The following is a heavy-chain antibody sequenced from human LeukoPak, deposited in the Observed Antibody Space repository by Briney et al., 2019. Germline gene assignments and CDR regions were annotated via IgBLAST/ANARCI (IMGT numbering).Heavy chain of an antibody. CDR1: GGTFSSYA. J-gene: IGHJ3*02. V-gene: IGHV1-69*13. CDR3: ARDRPRGDRSFDI. CDR2: IIPIFGTA. D-gene: IGHD3-10*01. Sequence: ASVKVSCKASGGTFSSYAISWVRQAPGQGLEWMGGIIPIFGTANYAQKFQGRVTITADESTSTAYMELSSLRSEDTAVYYCARDRPRGDRSFDIWGQGTMVTVSS.